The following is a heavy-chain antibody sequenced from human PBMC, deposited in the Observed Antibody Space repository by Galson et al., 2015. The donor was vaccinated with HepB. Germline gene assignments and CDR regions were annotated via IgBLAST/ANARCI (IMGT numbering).Heavy chain of an antibody. CDR2: IIPILGIV. CDR1: GGTFSSYA. V-gene: IGHV1-69*04. D-gene: IGHD3-10*01. J-gene: IGHJ6*02. CDR3: ARVSQPYGPESYYKPAHYHSYPMDV. Sequence: SVKVSCKASGGTFSSYALSWVRQAPGQGLEWMGRIIPILGIVNYAQKFQGRVTISADKSTGTAYMEVNSLRSEDTAVYYCARVSQPYGPESYYKPAHYHSYPMDVWGQRTTVTVSS.